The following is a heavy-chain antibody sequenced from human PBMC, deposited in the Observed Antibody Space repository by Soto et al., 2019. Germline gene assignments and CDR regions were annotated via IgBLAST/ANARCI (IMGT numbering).Heavy chain of an antibody. CDR2: INAGNGNT. D-gene: IGHD6-19*01. J-gene: IGHJ5*02. CDR3: ARDRGVAGTSFAGNWFDP. Sequence: GASVKVSCKASGYTFTSYAMHWVRQAPGQRLEWMGWINAGNGNTKYSQKFQGRVTITRDTSASTAYMELRSLRSDDTAVYYCARDRGVAGTSFAGNWFDPWGQGTLVTVSS. V-gene: IGHV1-3*01. CDR1: GYTFTSYA.